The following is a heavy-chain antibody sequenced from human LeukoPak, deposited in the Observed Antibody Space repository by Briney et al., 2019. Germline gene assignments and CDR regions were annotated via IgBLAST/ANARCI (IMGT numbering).Heavy chain of an antibody. D-gene: IGHD3-22*01. CDR2: ISYDGSNK. CDR1: GFTFSNYA. V-gene: IGHV3-30*04. J-gene: IGHJ4*02. Sequence: GRSLRLSCAASGFTFSNYAMHWVRQAPGKGLEWVAVISYDGSNKYYADSVKGRFTISRDNSKNTLYLQMNSLRAEDTAVYYGARDSFTYYYDTRGPPHYWGQGTLVTVSS. CDR3: ARDSFTYYYDTRGPPHY.